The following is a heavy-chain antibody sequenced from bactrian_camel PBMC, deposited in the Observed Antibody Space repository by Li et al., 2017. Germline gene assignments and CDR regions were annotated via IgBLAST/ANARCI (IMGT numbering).Heavy chain of an antibody. CDR1: GYTYSAHC. CDR3: TTPGRTYYTQGGFQY. V-gene: IGHV3S1*01. D-gene: IGHD4*01. J-gene: IGHJ4*01. CDR2: ITTDGRNT. Sequence: HVQLVESGGGSVQAGGSLRLSCAFSGYTYSAHCMAWFRQSPGEEREGVAAITTDGRNTNYADSVKGRSTIARDISKNTMYLQMNSLKSEDTALYYCTTPGRTYYTQGGFQYWGQGTQVTVS.